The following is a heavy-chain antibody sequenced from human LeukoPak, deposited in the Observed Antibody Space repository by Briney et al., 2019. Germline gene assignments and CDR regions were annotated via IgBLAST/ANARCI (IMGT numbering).Heavy chain of an antibody. CDR3: ARDRPSTMVRGADPYGMDV. Sequence: PSETLSLTCTVSGGSISSSSYYWGWIRQPPGKGLEWIGSIYYSGSTYYNPSLKSRVTISVDTSKNQFSLKLSSVTAADTAVYYCARDRPSTMVRGADPYGMDVWGQGTTVTVSS. CDR1: GGSISSSSYY. CDR2: IYYSGST. D-gene: IGHD3-10*01. V-gene: IGHV4-39*07. J-gene: IGHJ6*02.